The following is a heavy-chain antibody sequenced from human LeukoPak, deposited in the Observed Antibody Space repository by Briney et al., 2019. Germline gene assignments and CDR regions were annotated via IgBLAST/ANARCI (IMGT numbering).Heavy chain of an antibody. J-gene: IGHJ4*02. CDR2: INSDGSST. V-gene: IGHV3-74*01. Sequence: GGSLRLPCAASGFTFSSYWMHWVRPAPGKGLVWVSRINSDGSSTSYADSGKGRFTISRDNAKNTMYLQMNSLRAEDTAVYYCAVTHPSSGWYSYWGQGTLVTVSS. CDR1: GFTFSSYW. D-gene: IGHD6-19*01. CDR3: AVTHPSSGWYSY.